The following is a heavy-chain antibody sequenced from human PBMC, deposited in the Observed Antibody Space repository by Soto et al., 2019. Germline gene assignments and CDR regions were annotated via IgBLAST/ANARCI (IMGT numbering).Heavy chain of an antibody. J-gene: IGHJ5*02. Sequence: QVQLQESGPELVKASETLSLTCSVSGASISRDHWNWIRQPPGKGLEWIGDYSGSTNYNPSLKSRITISVDTSKNQFSLTLKSVTAADTAVYFCATYFTGAGGRGPWGQGTLVTVSS. CDR1: GASISRDH. CDR3: ATYFTGAGGRGP. V-gene: IGHV4-59*08. D-gene: IGHD2-8*02. CDR2: DYSGST.